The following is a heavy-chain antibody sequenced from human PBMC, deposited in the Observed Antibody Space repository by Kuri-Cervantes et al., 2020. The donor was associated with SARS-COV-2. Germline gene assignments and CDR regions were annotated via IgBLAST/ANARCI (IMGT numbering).Heavy chain of an antibody. D-gene: IGHD4-23*01. CDR2: IKQDGSEK. Sequence: GGSLRLSCAASGFTFSSYWMSWVRQAPGKGLEWVANIKQDGSEKYYVDSVKGRFTISRDNAKNSLYLQMNSLRPEDTALYYCAKDGGPYGGNSLDYWGQGTLVTVSS. CDR1: GFTFSSYW. V-gene: IGHV3-7*05. CDR3: AKDGGPYGGNSLDY. J-gene: IGHJ4*02.